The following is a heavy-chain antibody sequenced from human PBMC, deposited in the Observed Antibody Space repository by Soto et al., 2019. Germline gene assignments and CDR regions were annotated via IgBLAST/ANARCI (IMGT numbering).Heavy chain of an antibody. V-gene: IGHV3-66*01. J-gene: IGHJ4*01. CDR2: IYSADNT. CDR1: GLSVSSND. CDR3: ARGSLY. Sequence: PGGSLRLSCAASGLSVSSNDMSWVRQAPGKGLECVSIIYSADNTFYVDSVKGRFIISRDSSKNTVYLQMNSLRADDTAVYYCARGSLYWGQGTLVTVSS.